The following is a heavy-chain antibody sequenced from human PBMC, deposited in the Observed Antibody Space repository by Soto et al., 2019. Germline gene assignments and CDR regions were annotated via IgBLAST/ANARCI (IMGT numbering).Heavy chain of an antibody. CDR1: GYAFTTYG. V-gene: IGHV1-18*01. CDR3: ARGGYGDY. CDR2: ISAHNGNT. Sequence: QVHLVQSGAEVKKPGASVKVSCKGSGYAFTTYGITWVRQAPGQGLEWMGWISAHNGNTNYAQKFEGTVTVTRDTSTSTASRNLGSLRSDDTAVYYCARGGYGDYWGQGALVTVSS. D-gene: IGHD1-1*01. J-gene: IGHJ4*02.